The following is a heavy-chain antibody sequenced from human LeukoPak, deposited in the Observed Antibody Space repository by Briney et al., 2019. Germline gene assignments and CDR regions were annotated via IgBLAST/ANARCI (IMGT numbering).Heavy chain of an antibody. Sequence: PGGSLRLSCVASGFTFSSSWMAWVRQAPGKGLQWVANINHDGSVKNYVGSVKGRFAISRDNAQNSSYLQMNSLETDDTAVYYCAKDSYSKGDYWGQGTLVTVSS. D-gene: IGHD4-11*01. CDR3: AKDSYSKGDY. CDR2: INHDGSVK. CDR1: GFTFSSSW. J-gene: IGHJ4*02. V-gene: IGHV3-7*01.